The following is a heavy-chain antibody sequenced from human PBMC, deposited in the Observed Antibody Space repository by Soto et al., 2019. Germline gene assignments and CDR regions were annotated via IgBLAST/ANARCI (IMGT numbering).Heavy chain of an antibody. D-gene: IGHD5-12*01. Sequence: SETQSVTRTVSCGSIGSVGYYRSLIRQHPGKGLEWIGYIYYSGSPYYNPSLKSRVTISVDTSKNQFSLKLSSVTAADTAVYYCARFEDGYNIWGQGTLDTVSS. J-gene: IGHJ4*02. CDR2: IYYSGSP. CDR1: CGSIGSVGYY. CDR3: ARFEDGYNI. V-gene: IGHV4-31*03.